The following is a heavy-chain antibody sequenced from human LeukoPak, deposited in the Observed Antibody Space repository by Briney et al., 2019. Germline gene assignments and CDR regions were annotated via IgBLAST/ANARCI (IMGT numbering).Heavy chain of an antibody. J-gene: IGHJ4*02. CDR3: ARRALRFVGEFSDY. CDR1: GDSISSSRYY. V-gene: IGHV4-39*01. Sequence: SETLSLTCTVSGDSISSSRYYWGWIRQPPGKGLEWIGSIYYSGSTYYNPSLKSRVTLSVHTSKNQFSLKLSSVTAADTAVYYCARRALRFVGEFSDYWGQGTLVTVSS. D-gene: IGHD3-10*01. CDR2: IYYSGST.